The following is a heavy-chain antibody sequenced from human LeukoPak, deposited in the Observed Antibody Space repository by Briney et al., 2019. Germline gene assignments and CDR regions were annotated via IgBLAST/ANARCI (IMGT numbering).Heavy chain of an antibody. CDR2: ISGSGGST. J-gene: IGHJ4*02. D-gene: IGHD6-19*01. V-gene: IGHV3-23*01. Sequence: GGSLRLSCAASGFTFSSYAVSWVRQAPGKGLEWVSAISGSGGSTYYADSVKGRFTISRDNSKNTLYLQMNSLRAEDTAVYYCAKDRGVAVAASDYWGQGTLVTVSS. CDR1: GFTFSSYA. CDR3: AKDRGVAVAASDY.